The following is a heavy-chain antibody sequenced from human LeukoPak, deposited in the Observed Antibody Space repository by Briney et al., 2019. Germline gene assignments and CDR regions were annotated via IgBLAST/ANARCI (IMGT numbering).Heavy chain of an antibody. Sequence: ASVKVSCKASGYTFTSYYMHGVRQAPGQGLEWMGIINPSGGSTSYAQKFQGRVTMTRDTSTSTVYMELSSLRSEDTAVYYCARDKFSGSYFPHWFDPWGQGTLVTVSS. CDR2: INPSGGST. J-gene: IGHJ5*02. CDR3: ARDKFSGSYFPHWFDP. D-gene: IGHD1-26*01. CDR1: GYTFTSYY. V-gene: IGHV1-46*03.